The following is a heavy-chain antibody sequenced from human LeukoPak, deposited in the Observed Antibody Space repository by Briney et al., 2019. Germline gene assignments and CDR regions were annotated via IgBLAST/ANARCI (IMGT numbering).Heavy chain of an antibody. CDR1: GYTLTELS. Sequence: GASVKVSCKVSGYTLTELSMHWVRQAPGKGLEWMGGFDPEDGETIYAQKFQGRVTMTEDTSTDTAYMELSSLRSEDTAVYYCATDFFYDSSGSDAFDIWGQGTMVTVSS. D-gene: IGHD3-22*01. J-gene: IGHJ3*02. CDR3: ATDFFYDSSGSDAFDI. CDR2: FDPEDGET. V-gene: IGHV1-24*01.